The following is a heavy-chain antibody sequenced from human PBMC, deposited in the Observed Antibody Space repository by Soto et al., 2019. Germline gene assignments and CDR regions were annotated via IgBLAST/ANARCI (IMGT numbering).Heavy chain of an antibody. CDR3: ARPRTYYDFWSGYPSTYYYYYMDV. Sequence: GSLRLSCAASGFTFSDYYMSWIRQAPGKGLEWVSYISSSGSTIYYADSVKGRFTISRDNAKNSLYLQMNSLRAEDTAVYYCARPRTYYDFWSGYPSTYYYYYMDVWGKGTTVTVSS. CDR1: GFTFSDYY. CDR2: ISSSGSTI. D-gene: IGHD3-3*01. V-gene: IGHV3-11*01. J-gene: IGHJ6*03.